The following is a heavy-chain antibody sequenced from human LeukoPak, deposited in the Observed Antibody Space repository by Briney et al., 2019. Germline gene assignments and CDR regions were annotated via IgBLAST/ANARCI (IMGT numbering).Heavy chain of an antibody. D-gene: IGHD6-6*01. V-gene: IGHV3-30-3*01. Sequence: GGSLRLSCAASGFTFSSYAMHWVRQAPGKGLEWVAVISYDGSNKYYADSVKGRFTISRDNSKNTLYLQMNSLRAEDTAAYYCARGPEKYSSSSLTGFDYWGQGTLVTVSS. CDR1: GFTFSSYA. CDR2: ISYDGSNK. CDR3: ARGPEKYSSSSLTGFDY. J-gene: IGHJ4*02.